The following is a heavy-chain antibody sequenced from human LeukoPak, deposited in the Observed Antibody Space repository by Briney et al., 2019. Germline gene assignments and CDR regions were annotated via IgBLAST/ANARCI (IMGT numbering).Heavy chain of an antibody. Sequence: GRSLRLSCAASGFTFSSYAMHWVRQAPGKGLEWVAVIAYDGSNQYYAASVKGRFIISRDNSKNTLSLQVNSLRAEDTAVYYCARGQGINTYLERALDYWGQGTLVTVSS. CDR2: IAYDGSNQ. D-gene: IGHD2-15*01. CDR1: GFTFSSYA. J-gene: IGHJ4*02. CDR3: ARGQGINTYLERALDY. V-gene: IGHV3-30*04.